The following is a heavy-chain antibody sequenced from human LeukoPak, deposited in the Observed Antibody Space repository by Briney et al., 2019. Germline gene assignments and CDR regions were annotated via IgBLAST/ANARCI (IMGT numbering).Heavy chain of an antibody. Sequence: GGSLRLSCAASGFTFSSYEMNWVRQAPGKGLEWVSYISSSGSTIYYADSVKGRFTISRDNDRNSLYLQMNSLRAEDTAIYYCARDLWFGEFVGYWGQGTLVTVS. CDR2: ISSSGSTI. J-gene: IGHJ4*02. CDR1: GFTFSSYE. D-gene: IGHD3-10*01. CDR3: ARDLWFGEFVGY. V-gene: IGHV3-48*03.